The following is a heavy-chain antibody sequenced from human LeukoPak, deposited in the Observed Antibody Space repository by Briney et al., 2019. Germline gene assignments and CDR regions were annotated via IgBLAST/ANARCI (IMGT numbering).Heavy chain of an antibody. Sequence: GRSLRLSCAASGFTFSSYAMHWVRQAPGKGLEWVALISNDGNTKYCADSVKGRFTISRDNSKNTLYLQLNSLRAEDTALYHCARDHGYSSSWYAVDSWGQGTLVTVSS. CDR3: ARDHGYSSSWYAVDS. V-gene: IGHV3-30-3*01. D-gene: IGHD6-13*01. CDR2: ISNDGNTK. CDR1: GFTFSSYA. J-gene: IGHJ5*01.